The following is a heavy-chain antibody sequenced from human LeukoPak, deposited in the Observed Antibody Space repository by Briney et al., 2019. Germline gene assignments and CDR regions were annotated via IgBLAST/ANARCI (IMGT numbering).Heavy chain of an antibody. CDR1: GGSFSGYY. CDR2: IYHSGST. D-gene: IGHD6-6*01. J-gene: IGHJ4*02. Sequence: PSETLSPTCAVYGGSFSGYYWSRIRQPPGKGLEWIGEIYHSGSTNYNPSLKSRVTISVDTSKNQFSLKLSSVTAADTAVYYCASSGSSSSFDYWGQGTLVTVSS. CDR3: ASSGSSSSFDY. V-gene: IGHV4-34*01.